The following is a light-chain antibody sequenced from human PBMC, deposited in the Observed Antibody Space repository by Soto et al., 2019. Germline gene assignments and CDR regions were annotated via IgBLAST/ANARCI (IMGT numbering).Light chain of an antibody. J-gene: IGKJ1*01. CDR3: QHYGSSPRWT. CDR2: GAS. CDR1: QSVSSTY. V-gene: IGKV3-20*01. Sequence: EIVLTQSPGTLSLSPGERATLSCRASQSVSSTYLAWYQQKPGQAPRLLIYGASSRATGIPDRFSGSGSGTDFTRTISRLEPEDFAVYYCQHYGSSPRWTFGQGTKVEIK.